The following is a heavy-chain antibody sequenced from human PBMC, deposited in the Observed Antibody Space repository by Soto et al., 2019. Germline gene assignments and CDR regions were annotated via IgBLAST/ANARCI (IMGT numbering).Heavy chain of an antibody. CDR1: GGSIISGY. V-gene: IGHV4-59*01. D-gene: IGHD2-15*01. Sequence: SETLSLTCTVSGGSIISGYWSWIRQPRGKGLEWIGYISHSGNTNYNPSVKSRVTLSVDTPKNQFSLRLSSVTTADTAVYYCAGLRGYAGSPIDYWGQGTLVTVSS. CDR3: AGLRGYAGSPIDY. J-gene: IGHJ4*02. CDR2: ISHSGNT.